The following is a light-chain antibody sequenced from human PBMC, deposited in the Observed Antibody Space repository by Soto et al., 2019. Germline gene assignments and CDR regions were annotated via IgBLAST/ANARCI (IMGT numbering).Light chain of an antibody. CDR1: QSISSW. CDR2: KAS. V-gene: IGKV1-5*03. CDR3: QHYNSYMYT. J-gene: IGKJ2*01. Sequence: DIRMTQSPSTLSASVGDRVTITCRASQSISSWLAWYQQKPGKAPKLLIYKASGLESVVPSRFSGSGSGTEFTLTISSLQPDDFATYYCQHYNSYMYTFGQGTKLEIK.